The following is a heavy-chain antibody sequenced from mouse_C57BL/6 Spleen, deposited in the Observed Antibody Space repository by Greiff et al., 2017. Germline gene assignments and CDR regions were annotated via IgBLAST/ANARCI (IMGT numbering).Heavy chain of an antibody. CDR1: GYAFTNYL. CDR2: INPGSGGT. J-gene: IGHJ2*01. D-gene: IGHD2-5*01. CDR3: AREGTYSSFDY. Sequence: QVQLQQSGAELVRPGTSVKVSCKASGYAFTNYLIQWVKQRPGQGLEWIGVINPGSGGTNDNEKFKGKATLTADKSSSTAYMELSSLTSEDSAVYFCAREGTYSSFDYWGQGTTLTVSS. V-gene: IGHV1-54*01.